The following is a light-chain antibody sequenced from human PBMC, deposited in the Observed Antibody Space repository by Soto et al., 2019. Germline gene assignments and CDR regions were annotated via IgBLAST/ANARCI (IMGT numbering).Light chain of an antibody. V-gene: IGKV3-20*01. Sequence: DIVLTQSPGILSLSPGERATLCCAASQHIISSHLAWYQQKPGQAPRLLIFAASKRATGIPDRFSGGGSIRDFSLTISRLEPEDSAVYYCQQYDVSELTFGQGTKVEIK. CDR3: QQYDVSELT. CDR2: AAS. J-gene: IGKJ1*01. CDR1: QHIISSH.